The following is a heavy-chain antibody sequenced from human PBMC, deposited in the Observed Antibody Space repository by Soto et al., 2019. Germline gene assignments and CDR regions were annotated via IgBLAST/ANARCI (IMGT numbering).Heavy chain of an antibody. D-gene: IGHD3-10*01. J-gene: IGHJ6*03. V-gene: IGHV4-34*01. CDR2: INDSGNI. CDR3: AKGLILWFGELSRRGGYYYYMDV. CDR1: GGSFSGYQ. Sequence: QVQLQQWGAELLKPSETLSLTCAVYGGSFSGYQWTWIRQTPGKGLEWIGEINDSGNINYNPSLKRRVTILVDKAKEQNSLKLSSVAAADTAVYYCAKGLILWFGELSRRGGYYYYMDVWGKGTTVTVSS.